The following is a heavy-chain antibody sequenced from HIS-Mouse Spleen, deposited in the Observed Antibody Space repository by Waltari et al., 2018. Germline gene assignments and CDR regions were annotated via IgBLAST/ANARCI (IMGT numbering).Heavy chain of an antibody. CDR2: IYYSGST. Sequence: QLQLQESGPGLVKPSETLSLTCTVSGCPISSRSYYWGWIRQPPGKGLEWIGSIYYSGSTYYNPSLKSRVTISVDTSKNQFSLKLSSVTAADTAVYYCARVNTVFDYWGQGTLVTVSS. CDR1: GCPISSRSYY. J-gene: IGHJ4*02. V-gene: IGHV4-39*07. D-gene: IGHD4-4*01. CDR3: ARVNTVFDY.